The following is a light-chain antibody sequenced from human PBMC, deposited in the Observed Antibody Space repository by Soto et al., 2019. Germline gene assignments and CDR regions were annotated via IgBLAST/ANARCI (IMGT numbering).Light chain of an antibody. CDR1: SSDIGGYNY. CDR3: SSYTSNNTYV. CDR2: DVS. J-gene: IGLJ1*01. V-gene: IGLV2-14*01. Sequence: QSVLTQPASMSGSPGQSVTISCAGTSSDIGGYNYVSWYQHHPGKAPKLIIYDVSSRPSGVSHRFSGSKSGNTASLTISGLQAEDEADYYCSSYTSNNTYVFGTGTKVTVL.